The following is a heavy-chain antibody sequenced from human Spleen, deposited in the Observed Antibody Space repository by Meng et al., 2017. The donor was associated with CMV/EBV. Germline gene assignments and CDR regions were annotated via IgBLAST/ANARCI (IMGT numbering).Heavy chain of an antibody. CDR3: AKCGFSYGRFDP. V-gene: IGHV3-23*01. CDR2: ISGNGGST. J-gene: IGHJ5*02. Sequence: GESLKISCAASGLTFSGYWMHWVRQAPGKGLVWVSGISGNGGSTNYADSVKGRFTISRDNSKNTLYLQMNSLRAEDTAIYYCAKCGFSYGRFDPWGQGTLVTVSS. D-gene: IGHD5-18*01. CDR1: GLTFSGYW.